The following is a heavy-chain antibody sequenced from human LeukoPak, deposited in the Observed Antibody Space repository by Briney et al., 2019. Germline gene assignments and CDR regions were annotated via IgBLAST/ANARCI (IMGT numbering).Heavy chain of an antibody. V-gene: IGHV3-21*01. CDR1: GFTFSSYS. Sequence: GGSLRLSCAASGFTFSSYSLSWVSQVPGKGLEWVSSISSSSSHIYYADSVKGRFTISRDNAKNSLYLQMDSLRAEDTAVYFCARDKSYDGSGHLLHWGQGTLVTVSS. CDR2: ISSSSSHI. J-gene: IGHJ4*02. D-gene: IGHD3-22*01. CDR3: ARDKSYDGSGHLLH.